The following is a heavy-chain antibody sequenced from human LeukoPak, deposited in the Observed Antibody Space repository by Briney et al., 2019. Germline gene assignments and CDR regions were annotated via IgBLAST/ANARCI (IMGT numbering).Heavy chain of an antibody. CDR1: RYTFTGYY. CDR2: INPNSGGT. V-gene: IGHV1-2*02. CDR3: ARDTGYCSGGSCYPTYYFDY. Sequence: APVKVSCKASRYTFTGYYMHWLRQPPGQGLDLTGCINPNSGGTNYAQKFQGRVTMNRDTSISTAYMELSRLRSDDTAVYYCARDTGYCSGGSCYPTYYFDYWGQGTLVTVSS. D-gene: IGHD2-15*01. J-gene: IGHJ4*02.